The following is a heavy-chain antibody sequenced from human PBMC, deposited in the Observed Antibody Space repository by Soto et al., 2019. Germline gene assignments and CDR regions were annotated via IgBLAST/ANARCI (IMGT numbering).Heavy chain of an antibody. CDR2: INAGNGNT. D-gene: IGHD3-3*01. J-gene: IGHJ5*02. CDR3: ARGQAGYYDFWSGYSWWFDP. CDR1: GYTFTSYA. V-gene: IGHV1-3*01. Sequence: QVPLVQSGAEVKKPGASVKVSCKASGYTFTSYAMHWVRQAPGQRLEWMGWINAGNGNTKYSQKFQGRVTITRDTSASTAYMELSSLRSEDTAVYYCARGQAGYYDFWSGYSWWFDPWGQGTLVTVSS.